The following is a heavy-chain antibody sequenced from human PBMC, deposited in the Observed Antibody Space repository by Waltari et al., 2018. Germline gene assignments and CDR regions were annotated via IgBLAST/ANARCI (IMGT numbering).Heavy chain of an antibody. D-gene: IGHD6-6*01. CDR2: INPNSGGT. V-gene: IGHV1-2*06. CDR3: AREGSEYSSSCFDY. Sequence: QVQLVQSGAEVKKPGASVKVPCKASGYTFTGYYMHWVRPAPGQGLEWMGRINPNSGGTNYAQKFQGRVTMTRDTSISTAYMELSRLRSDDTAVYYCAREGSEYSSSCFDYWGQGTLVTVSS. J-gene: IGHJ4*02. CDR1: GYTFTGYY.